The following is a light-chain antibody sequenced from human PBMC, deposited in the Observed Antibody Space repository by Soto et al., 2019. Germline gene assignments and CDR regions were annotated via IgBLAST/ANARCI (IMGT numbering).Light chain of an antibody. CDR3: QQHVTSPWA. CDR2: GAS. V-gene: IGKV3-20*01. J-gene: IGKJ1*01. Sequence: EIVLTQSPGTLSLSPGERATLSCRASQSVSSSFLAWYQQKPGQAPRLLIYGASNRATGIPDRFSGSGSGTGFTLPISRLEPEDFAVYYCQQHVTSPWAFGQGTKVAIE. CDR1: QSVSSSF.